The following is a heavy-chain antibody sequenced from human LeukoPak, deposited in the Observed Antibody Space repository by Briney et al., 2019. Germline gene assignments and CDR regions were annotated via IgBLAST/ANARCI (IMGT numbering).Heavy chain of an antibody. J-gene: IGHJ5*02. CDR3: ARLVLDWFDP. D-gene: IGHD6-13*01. CDR1: GFTFSSYG. V-gene: IGHV3-33*01. Sequence: GGSLRLSYAASGFTFSSYGMHWVRQAPGKGLEWVAVIWYDGSNKYYADSVKGRFTISRDNSKNTLYLQMSSLRAKDTAVYYCARLVLDWFDPWGQGTLVTVSS. CDR2: IWYDGSNK.